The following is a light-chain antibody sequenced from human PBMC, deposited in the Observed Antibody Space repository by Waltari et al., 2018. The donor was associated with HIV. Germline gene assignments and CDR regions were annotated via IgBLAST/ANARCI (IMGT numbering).Light chain of an antibody. V-gene: IGLV1-44*01. CDR1: SPNIGSLT. CDR2: TNT. J-gene: IGLJ2*01. CDR3: AAWDHSTNDVV. Sequence: GTHGQRVTISCSGSSPNIGSLTVTWYQPLPGTAPNLLIYTNTQRPSGVADRFSGSKSGTSASLAISGLQSEDEADYYCAAWDHSTNDVVFGGGTKLTVL.